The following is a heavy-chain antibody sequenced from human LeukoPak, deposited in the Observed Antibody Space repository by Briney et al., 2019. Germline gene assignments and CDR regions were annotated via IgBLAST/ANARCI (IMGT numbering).Heavy chain of an antibody. J-gene: IGHJ4*01. Sequence: GSSVRVSCKASGGTFSSYAVSWLRQAPGQGLEWMGGIIPLSGTAKYAERFQGRVTFTTDESTTTVYMDMTTLRSEDTAVYFCARGPRDGYSLMPCYFDYWGHGTRVIVSS. D-gene: IGHD5-24*01. CDR1: GGTFSSYA. CDR2: IIPLSGTA. CDR3: ARGPRDGYSLMPCYFDY. V-gene: IGHV1-69*05.